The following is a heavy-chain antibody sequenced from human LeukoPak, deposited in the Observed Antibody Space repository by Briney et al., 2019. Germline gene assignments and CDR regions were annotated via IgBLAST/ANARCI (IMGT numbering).Heavy chain of an antibody. J-gene: IGHJ4*02. CDR2: ISYDGSNK. CDR3: ARDGEAAAGTDEVFDY. CDR1: GFTFSSYA. D-gene: IGHD6-13*01. V-gene: IGHV3-30-3*01. Sequence: PGRSLRLSCAASGFTFSSYAMHWVRQAPGKGLEWVAVISYDGSNKYYADSVKGRFTISRDNSKNTLYLQMNSLRAEDKAVYYCARDGEAAAGTDEVFDYGGQGTLVTVSS.